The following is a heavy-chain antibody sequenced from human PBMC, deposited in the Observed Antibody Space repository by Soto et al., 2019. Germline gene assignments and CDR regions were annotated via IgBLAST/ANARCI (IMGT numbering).Heavy chain of an antibody. D-gene: IGHD2-8*01. CDR3: ARGRGYGIGAFDI. CDR2: IYYSGST. V-gene: IGHV4-59*01. Sequence: SETLSLTCXVSGGSISTYYWSWLRQPPGKGLEWIGYIYYSGSTNYSPSLKSRVTISVDTSKNQFSLKLSSVIAEDTAVYYCARGRGYGIGAFDIWGQGTMVTV. CDR1: GGSISTYY. J-gene: IGHJ3*02.